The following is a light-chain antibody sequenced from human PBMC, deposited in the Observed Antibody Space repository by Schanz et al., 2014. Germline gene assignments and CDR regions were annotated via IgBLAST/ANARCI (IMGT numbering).Light chain of an antibody. V-gene: IGLV5-45*02. Sequence: QLVLTQPPSLSASPGASASLTCTLSGGINIGAYSIYWYQQKPGSPPQFLLRHKSDSDRQQGSGVPSRFSGSKDGSANAGILLISGLQSEDEADYYCMIWHSSAWVFGGGTKVTVL. CDR3: MIWHSSAWV. CDR2: HKSDSDR. J-gene: IGLJ3*02. CDR1: GGINIGAYS.